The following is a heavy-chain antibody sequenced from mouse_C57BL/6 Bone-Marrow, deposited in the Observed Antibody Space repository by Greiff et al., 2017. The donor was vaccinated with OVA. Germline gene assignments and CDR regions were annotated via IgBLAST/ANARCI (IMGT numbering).Heavy chain of an antibody. D-gene: IGHD1-1*01. J-gene: IGHJ1*03. CDR1: GYAFSSSW. V-gene: IGHV1-82*01. CDR3: AAGYYGSSYVPYWYFDV. Sequence: QVQLQHSGPELVKPGASVKISCKASGYAFSSSWMNWVKQRPGKGLEWIGRIYPGDGDTNYNGKFKGKATLTADKSSSTAYMQLSSLTSEDSAVYFCAAGYYGSSYVPYWYFDVWGTGTTVTVSS. CDR2: IYPGDGDT.